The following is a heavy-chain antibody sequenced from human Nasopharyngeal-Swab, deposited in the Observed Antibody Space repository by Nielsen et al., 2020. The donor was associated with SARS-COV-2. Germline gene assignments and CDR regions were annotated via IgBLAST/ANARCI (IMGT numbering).Heavy chain of an antibody. D-gene: IGHD3-10*01. CDR3: AREFYYRFDY. J-gene: IGHJ4*02. CDR2: VSRRSH. V-gene: IGHV3-66*01. Sequence: VRQMPGKGAGVGLSYVSRRSHILHRLREGQIHISRDNSKNTVYLQMNSLRAEDTAVYYCAREFYYRFDYWGQGTLVTVSS.